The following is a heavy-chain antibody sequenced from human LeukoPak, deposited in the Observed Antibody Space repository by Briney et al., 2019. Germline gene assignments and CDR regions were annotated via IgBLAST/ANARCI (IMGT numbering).Heavy chain of an antibody. CDR1: GFSFSDHY. CDR3: AREILGDSNSIDY. D-gene: IGHD4-11*01. Sequence: GGSLRLSCAASGFSFSDHYMSWIRQAPGKGLEWVSYISGDGRTIYYADSVKGRFTISRDNVKNSLSLQMNSLRAEDTAVYYCAREILGDSNSIDYWGQGTPVTVSS. J-gene: IGHJ4*02. V-gene: IGHV3-11*04. CDR2: ISGDGRTI.